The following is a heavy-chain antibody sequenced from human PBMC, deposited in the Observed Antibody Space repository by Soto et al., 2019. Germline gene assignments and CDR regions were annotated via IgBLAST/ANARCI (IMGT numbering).Heavy chain of an antibody. D-gene: IGHD3-3*01. CDR3: ARDPRIAYYHDH. V-gene: IGHV4-31*03. CDR2: IYYTGNT. Sequence: QVQLQESGPGLVKPSQTLSLTCTVSGGSVSSGSYYWSWIRQHPGRGLEWIGYIYYTGNTYSNPSLKSRLAISVDTSKNEFSLKLTSVTAADTAVYYCARDPRIAYYHDHWGQGALVTVSS. CDR1: GGSVSSGSYY. J-gene: IGHJ4*02.